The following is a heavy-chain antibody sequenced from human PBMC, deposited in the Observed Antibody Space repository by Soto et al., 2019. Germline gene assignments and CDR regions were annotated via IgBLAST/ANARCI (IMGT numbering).Heavy chain of an antibody. V-gene: IGHV4-59*01. CDR3: AREVPIWYSGYGDGAFDI. Sequence: PSETLSLTCTVSGGSISSYYWSWIRQPPGKGLEWIGYIYYSGSTNYNPSLKSRVTISVDTSKNHFSLKLSSVTAADTAVYYCAREVPIWYSGYGDGAFDIWGQGTMVTVSS. CDR2: IYYSGST. J-gene: IGHJ3*02. D-gene: IGHD5-12*01. CDR1: GGSISSYY.